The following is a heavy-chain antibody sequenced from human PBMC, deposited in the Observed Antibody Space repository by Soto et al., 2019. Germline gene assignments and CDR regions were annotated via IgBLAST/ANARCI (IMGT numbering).Heavy chain of an antibody. V-gene: IGHV3-66*01. D-gene: IGHD3-10*01. Sequence: EVQLVESGGGLVQPGGSLRLSCAASGFTVSSNYMSWVRQAPGKGLEWVSVIYSGGSTYYADSVKVRFTISRDNSKNTLYRQMNSLRAEDTAVYYCARDVLLWFGSPPGGMDVWGQGTTVTVSS. CDR1: GFTVSSNY. J-gene: IGHJ6*02. CDR2: IYSGGST. CDR3: ARDVLLWFGSPPGGMDV.